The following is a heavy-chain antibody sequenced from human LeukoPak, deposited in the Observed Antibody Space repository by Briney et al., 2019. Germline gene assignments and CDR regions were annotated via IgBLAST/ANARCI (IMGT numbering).Heavy chain of an antibody. D-gene: IGHD3-3*01. V-gene: IGHV1-69*05. CDR3: ARGHNDLWSGYPFDY. CDR2: IIPIFGTA. Sequence: SVKVSCKASGGTFSSYAISWVRQAPGQGLEWMGRIIPIFGTANYAQKFQGRVTITTDESTSTAYMELSSLRSEDTAVYYCARGHNDLWSGYPFDYWGQGTLVTVSS. J-gene: IGHJ4*02. CDR1: GGTFSSYA.